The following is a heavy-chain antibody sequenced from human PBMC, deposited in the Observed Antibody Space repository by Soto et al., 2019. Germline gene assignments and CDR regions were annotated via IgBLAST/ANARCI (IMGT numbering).Heavy chain of an antibody. Sequence: SETLSLTCAVYGGSFSGYYWSWIRQPPGKGLEWIGEINHSGSTNYNPSLKSRVTISVDTSKNQFSLKLSSVTAADTAVYYCARGRSTSQPRAYYGMDVWGQGTTVTVSS. D-gene: IGHD2-2*01. CDR1: GGSFSGYY. CDR2: INHSGST. J-gene: IGHJ6*02. V-gene: IGHV4-34*01. CDR3: ARGRSTSQPRAYYGMDV.